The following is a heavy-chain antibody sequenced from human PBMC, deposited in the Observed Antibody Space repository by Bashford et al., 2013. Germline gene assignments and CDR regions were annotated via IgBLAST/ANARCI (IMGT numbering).Heavy chain of an antibody. J-gene: IGHJ4*02. V-gene: IGHV4-34*01. Sequence: SETLSLTCAVSGGSLSPFSWSWIRQFPTKGLEWLGEIDHSGSTTYNPSLKSRVTISVDTSKNQFSLKLSSVTAADTAVYYCAGQLRLGELSLWHPTGSRYFDYWGQGTLVTVSS. CDR1: GGSLSPFS. CDR2: IDHSGST. CDR3: AGQLRLGELSLWHPTGSRYFDY. D-gene: IGHD3-16*02.